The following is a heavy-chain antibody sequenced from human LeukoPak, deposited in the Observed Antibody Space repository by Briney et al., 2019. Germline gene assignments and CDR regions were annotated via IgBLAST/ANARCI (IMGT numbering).Heavy chain of an antibody. CDR1: GGTFSSYA. D-gene: IGHD6-19*01. J-gene: IGHJ4*02. CDR2: IIPILDIA. Sequence: SVKVSCKASGGTFSSYAISWVRQAPGQGLEWMGRIIPILDIANYAQKFQGRVTMTRNTSISTAYMELSSLRSEDTAVYYCARGRAVLYYFDYWGQGTLVTVSS. CDR3: ARGRAVLYYFDY. V-gene: IGHV1-69*04.